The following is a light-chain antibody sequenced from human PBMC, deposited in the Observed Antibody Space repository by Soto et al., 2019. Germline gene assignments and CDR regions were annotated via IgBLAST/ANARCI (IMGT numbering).Light chain of an antibody. Sequence: DIQLTQSPSFLSASVGDRVTITCRSSQGISSYLAWYQQKPGKAHKLLIYAASTLQSRVPSRFSGSRSGTEFTLTISSLQPEDFATYYCQQLNSYPRTIGQGTKVEIK. V-gene: IGKV1-9*01. J-gene: IGKJ1*01. CDR3: QQLNSYPRT. CDR1: QGISSY. CDR2: AAS.